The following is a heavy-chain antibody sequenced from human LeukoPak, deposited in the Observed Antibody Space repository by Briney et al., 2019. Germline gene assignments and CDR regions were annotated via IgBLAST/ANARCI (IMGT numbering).Heavy chain of an antibody. CDR3: AREGSGTEYGKLRYFDL. CDR2: IYYSGST. V-gene: IGHV4-39*07. D-gene: IGHD3-10*01. Sequence: PSETLSLTCTVSGGSISSSSYYWGWIRQPPGKGLEWIGSIYYSGSTYYNPSLKGRVTISVDTSKNQFSLKLSSVTAADTAVYYCAREGSGTEYGKLRYFDLWGRGTLVTVSS. J-gene: IGHJ2*01. CDR1: GGSISSSSYY.